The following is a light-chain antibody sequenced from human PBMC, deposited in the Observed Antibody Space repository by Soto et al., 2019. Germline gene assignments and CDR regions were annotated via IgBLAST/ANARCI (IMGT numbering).Light chain of an antibody. CDR2: AAS. Sequence: EIVLTQSPGTLSLSSGERATLSCRASQSVSSYYLAWYQQKPGQAPRLLIYAASSRATGIPDRFSGGGSGTDFALTISRLEPEDFAVYYCQQYATSQRTFGQGTKVEIK. V-gene: IGKV3-20*01. CDR1: QSVSSYY. J-gene: IGKJ1*01. CDR3: QQYATSQRT.